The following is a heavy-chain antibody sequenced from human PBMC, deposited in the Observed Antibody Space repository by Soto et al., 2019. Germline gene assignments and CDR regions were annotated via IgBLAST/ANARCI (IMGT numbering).Heavy chain of an antibody. D-gene: IGHD1-26*01. V-gene: IGHV3-30-3*01. CDR2: ISYDGSNK. J-gene: IGHJ6*02. Sequence: QVQLVESGGGVVQPGRSLRLSCAASGFTFSSYAMHRVRQAPGKGLEWVAVISYDGSNKYYADSVKGRFTISRDNSKNTQYLQMNSLRAEDTAVYYCARDKFIVGAPKLYYCYGMDVWGQGTTVTVSS. CDR3: ARDKFIVGAPKLYYCYGMDV. CDR1: GFTFSSYA.